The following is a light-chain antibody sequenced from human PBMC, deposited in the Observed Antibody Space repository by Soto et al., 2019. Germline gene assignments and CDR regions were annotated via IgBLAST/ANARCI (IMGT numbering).Light chain of an antibody. J-gene: IGKJ1*01. Sequence: EITMTQSPATLSLSPGERATLSCRASQSVSSNLAWYQQKPGQAPRLLIYGASTRAAGILARFSGSGSGTEFTLTISSLQSEDFAVYYCQQYNKWPQTFGQGTKVDIK. V-gene: IGKV3-15*01. CDR2: GAS. CDR3: QQYNKWPQT. CDR1: QSVSSN.